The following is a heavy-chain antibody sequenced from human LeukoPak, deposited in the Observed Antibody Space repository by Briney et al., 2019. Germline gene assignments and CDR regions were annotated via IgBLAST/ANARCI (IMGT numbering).Heavy chain of an antibody. Sequence: GGSLRLSCAASGLTFDDYAMHWVRQAPGKGLEWVSGISWNSGSIGYADSVKGRFTISRNNAKNSLYLQMNSLRAEDTALYYCAKALVGEQYYFDYWGQGTLVTVSS. CDR3: AKALVGEQYYFDY. D-gene: IGHD3-16*01. CDR1: GLTFDDYA. V-gene: IGHV3-9*01. CDR2: ISWNSGSI. J-gene: IGHJ4*02.